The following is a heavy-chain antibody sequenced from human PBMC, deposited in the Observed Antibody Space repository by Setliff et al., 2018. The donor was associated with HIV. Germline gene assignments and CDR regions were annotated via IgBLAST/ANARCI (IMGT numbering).Heavy chain of an antibody. CDR1: GYSISSGYY. D-gene: IGHD6-13*01. CDR2: IYHSGST. CDR3: ARRVIAAAGTWFDP. Sequence: SETLSLTCAVSGYSISSGYYWGWIRQPPGKGLEWIGSIYHSGSTYYNPSLKSRVTISVDTSKNQFSLKLSSVTAADTAVYYCARRVIAAAGTWFDPWGQGTLVTVS. V-gene: IGHV4-38-2*01. J-gene: IGHJ5*02.